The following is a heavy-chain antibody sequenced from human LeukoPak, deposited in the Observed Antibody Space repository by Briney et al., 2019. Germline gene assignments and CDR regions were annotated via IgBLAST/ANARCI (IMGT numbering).Heavy chain of an antibody. D-gene: IGHD3-10*01. CDR2: IYLGDSDT. CDR1: GYSFTSYW. V-gene: IGHV5-51*01. J-gene: IGHJ6*04. Sequence: GESLKISCKGSGYSFTSYWIGWVRQMPGKGLEWMGIIYLGDSDTRYSPSFQGQVTISADKSISTAYLQWSSLKASDTATYYCARTNYYYGSGSYYNDYGMDVWGKGTTVTVSS. CDR3: ARTNYYYGSGSYYNDYGMDV.